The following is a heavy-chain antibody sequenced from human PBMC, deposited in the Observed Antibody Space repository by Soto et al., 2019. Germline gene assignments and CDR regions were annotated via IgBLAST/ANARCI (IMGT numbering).Heavy chain of an antibody. D-gene: IGHD3-16*01. J-gene: IGHJ4*02. V-gene: IGHV3-30*18. CDR1: GFTFSSYG. CDR3: AKNPESYAWGLEGYCDY. CDR2: ISYDGSDK. Sequence: QVQLVESGGGVVQPGRSLRVSCAASGFTFSSYGMNWVRQAPGKRLEWVAIISYDGSDKYYADSVKGRFTISRDNSKNTLYLQMNSLRGEDTAVYYCAKNPESYAWGLEGYCDYWGQGTLVTVSS.